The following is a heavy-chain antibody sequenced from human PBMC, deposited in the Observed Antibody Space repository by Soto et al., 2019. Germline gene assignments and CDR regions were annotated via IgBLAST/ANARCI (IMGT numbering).Heavy chain of an antibody. V-gene: IGHV3-11*01. Sequence: QVRLVESGGGLVKPEGSLTLSCAASGFSLRDYYMTWIRQAPGKGLELLSYINPGGDVIKYVDSLKGRFTISRDNAKNSLYLHMNNLRAEDTAVYYCTRDPRITDFWGQGTLVTVSS. CDR2: INPGGDVI. D-gene: IGHD3-16*01. CDR3: TRDPRITDF. J-gene: IGHJ4*02. CDR1: GFSLRDYY.